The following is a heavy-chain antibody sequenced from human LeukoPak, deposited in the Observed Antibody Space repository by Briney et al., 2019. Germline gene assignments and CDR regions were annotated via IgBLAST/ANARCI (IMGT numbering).Heavy chain of an antibody. CDR1: GGSFSGYY. D-gene: IGHD4-17*01. J-gene: IGHJ4*02. Sequence: KTSETLSPTCAVSGGSFSGYYWTWIRQPPGKGLEWIGEINHSGNANYNPSLKSRVTISLDMSENHFSLKLTSVTAADTAVYYCARGQGTVTTHWGQGTLVTVSS. CDR3: ARGQGTVTTH. CDR2: INHSGNA. V-gene: IGHV4-34*01.